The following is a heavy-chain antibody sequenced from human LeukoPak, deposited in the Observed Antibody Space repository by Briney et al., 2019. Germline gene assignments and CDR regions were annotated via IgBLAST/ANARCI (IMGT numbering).Heavy chain of an antibody. Sequence: SETLSLTCAVSGVSFTGYYWSWIRQPPGKGPEWIGEISHSGRTAYNPSLKSRVAISLDTSKNQFPLKLSFVSAADTAVYYCTRTSPGIPLDFWGQGTLVTVSS. CDR2: ISHSGRT. CDR1: GVSFTGYY. D-gene: IGHD1-1*01. V-gene: IGHV4-34*01. J-gene: IGHJ4*02. CDR3: TRTSPGIPLDF.